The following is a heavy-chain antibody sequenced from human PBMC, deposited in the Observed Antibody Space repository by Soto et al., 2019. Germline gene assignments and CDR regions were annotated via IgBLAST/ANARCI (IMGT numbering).Heavy chain of an antibody. CDR3: ADNAGELVAGVPPGTTRFTS. D-gene: IGHD6-19*01. V-gene: IGHV2-5*02. CDR1: GFSLTTGGVS. CDR2: IFWDDDK. J-gene: IGHJ5*02. Sequence: QITLKESGPTLVKPTQTLTLTCTFSGFSLTTGGVSVGWIRQPPGKALEWLAVIFWDDDKRYSPSLRSRLTITGYTSIIPVVLTSTNLDPGDTATYFGADNAGELVAGVPPGTTRFTSWCPGAPFTVPS.